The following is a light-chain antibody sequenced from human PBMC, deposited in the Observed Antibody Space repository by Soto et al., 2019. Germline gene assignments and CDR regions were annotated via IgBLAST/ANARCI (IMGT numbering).Light chain of an antibody. J-gene: IGKJ1*01. CDR2: GAS. V-gene: IGKV3-15*01. CDR3: QQYNNWPPWT. CDR1: QSVSSN. Sequence: EIVMTQSPATLSVSPGERATLSCRASQSVSSNLAWYQQKPGQAPRLLIYGASTRATGIPARFSGSGSGTERPLTLSSLQPEDFAVYYCQQYNNWPPWTLGQGTKVEIK.